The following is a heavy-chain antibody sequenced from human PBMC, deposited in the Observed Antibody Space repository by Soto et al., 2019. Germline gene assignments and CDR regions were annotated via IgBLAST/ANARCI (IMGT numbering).Heavy chain of an antibody. CDR2: IKPDGSEK. CDR3: ARLSPY. CDR1: GITFSSCW. Sequence: GGSLRLSCAASGITFSSCWMSWVRQAPGKGLEWVANIKPDGSEKYYVDSVKGRFTISRDDAKNSLYLEMNSLRAEDTAVYYCARLSPYWRQEALVTVS. J-gene: IGHJ4*02. D-gene: IGHD3-16*02. V-gene: IGHV3-7*01.